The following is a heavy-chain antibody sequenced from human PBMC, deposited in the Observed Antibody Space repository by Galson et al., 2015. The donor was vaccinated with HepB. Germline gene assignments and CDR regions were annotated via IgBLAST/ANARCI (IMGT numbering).Heavy chain of an antibody. CDR2: ISGYSGSA. D-gene: IGHD5-24*01. CDR3: ARGGLATVGGPTFDS. V-gene: IGHV1-18*01. CDR1: GYTFTRFG. Sequence: SVKASCKASGYTFTRFGINWVRQAPGQGLEWMGWISGYSGSADYAKRFQGRVTMTTDTSSRTAYMEVRSLRSDDTAMYYCARGGLATVGGPTFDSWGQGTLVTVSS. J-gene: IGHJ4*02.